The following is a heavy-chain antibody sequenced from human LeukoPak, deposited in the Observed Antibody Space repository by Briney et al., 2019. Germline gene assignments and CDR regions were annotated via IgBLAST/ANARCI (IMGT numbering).Heavy chain of an antibody. CDR2: IKSNSDGGTT. Sequence: AGGSLRLSCEASGLTFSKAWMSWVRQVPGKGMEWVGRIKSNSDGGTTDYAAPVQGRLIISRDDSKNTVYLQMNSLKTEDTALYLFTAFGCSAGSCFSPFDHWGQGTLVTVSP. D-gene: IGHD2-15*01. CDR3: TAFGCSAGSCFSPFDH. J-gene: IGHJ4*02. CDR1: GLTFSKAW. V-gene: IGHV3-15*05.